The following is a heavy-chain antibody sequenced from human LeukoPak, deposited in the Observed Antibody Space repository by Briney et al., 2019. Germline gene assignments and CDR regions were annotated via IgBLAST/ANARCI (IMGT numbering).Heavy chain of an antibody. J-gene: IGHJ4*02. D-gene: IGHD3-22*01. V-gene: IGHV4-59*01. CDR1: GGSISSYY. CDR2: IYYSGST. Sequence: PSETLSLTCTVSGGSISSYYWSWIRQPPGKGLEWIGYIYYSGSTNYNPSLKSRVTISVDTSKNQFSLKLSSVTAADTAVYYCARGNPRANHYDSSGYYPDYWGQGTLVTVSS. CDR3: ARGNPRANHYDSSGYYPDY.